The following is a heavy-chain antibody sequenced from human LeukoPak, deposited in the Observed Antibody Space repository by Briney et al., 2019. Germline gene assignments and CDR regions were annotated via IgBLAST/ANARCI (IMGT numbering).Heavy chain of an antibody. V-gene: IGHV1-69*04. D-gene: IGHD3-22*01. Sequence: GSSVKVSCKASGGTFSSYAISWVRQAPGQGLEWMGRIIPILGIANYAQKFQGRVTITADKSTSTAYMELSSLRSEDTAVYYCAMTYYYDSSGYYYKSGWFDPWGQGTLVTVSS. J-gene: IGHJ5*02. CDR1: GGTFSSYA. CDR2: IIPILGIA. CDR3: AMTYYYDSSGYYYKSGWFDP.